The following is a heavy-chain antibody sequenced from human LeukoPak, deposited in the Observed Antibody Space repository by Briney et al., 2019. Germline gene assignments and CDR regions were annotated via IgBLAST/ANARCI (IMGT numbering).Heavy chain of an antibody. V-gene: IGHV3-33*06. CDR3: AKDQDHDYRDYGWVAY. J-gene: IGHJ4*02. CDR2: IWYDGSNK. Sequence: GGALRLSCATPGFTFSSYGMHWVRQAPGKGLKWVAVIWYDGSNKYYADSVKGRFTISRGNSKNTLYLQMNSLRAEDTAVYYCAKDQDHDYRDYGWVAYWGQGTLVTVSS. D-gene: IGHD4-17*01. CDR1: GFTFSSYG.